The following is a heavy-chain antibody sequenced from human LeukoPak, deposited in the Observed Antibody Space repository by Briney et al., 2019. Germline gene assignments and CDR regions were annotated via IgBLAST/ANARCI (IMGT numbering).Heavy chain of an antibody. CDR3: ARGMLGYCSSTSCYEAFDI. J-gene: IGHJ3*02. CDR1: GFTFSSYA. CDR2: ISGSGGST. D-gene: IGHD2-2*01. Sequence: GGSLRLSCAASGFTFSSYAMSWVRQAPGKGLEWVPAISGSGGSTYYADSVKGRFTISRDNSKNTLYLQMNSLRAEDTAVYYCARGMLGYCSSTSCYEAFDIWGQGTMVTVSS. V-gene: IGHV3-23*01.